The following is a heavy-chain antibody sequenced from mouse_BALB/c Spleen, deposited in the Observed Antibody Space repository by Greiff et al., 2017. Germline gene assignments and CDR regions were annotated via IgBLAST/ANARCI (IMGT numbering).Heavy chain of an antibody. V-gene: IGHV1-69*02. CDR2: IDPSDSET. CDR1: GYTFTSYW. J-gene: IGHJ2*01. CDR3: AREGVGGSYFDY. Sequence: QVQLQQPGAELVKPGAPVKLSCKASGYTFTSYWMNWVKQRPGRGLEWIGRIDPSDSETHYNQKFKDKATLTVDKSSSTAYIQLSSLTSEDSAVYYCAREGVGGSYFDYWGQGTTLTVS. D-gene: IGHD1-1*02.